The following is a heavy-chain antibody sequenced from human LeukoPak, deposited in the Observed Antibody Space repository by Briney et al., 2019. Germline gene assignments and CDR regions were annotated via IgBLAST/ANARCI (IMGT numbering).Heavy chain of an antibody. CDR3: ARLVVVAATGYYHGMDV. V-gene: IGHV4-61*02. CDR1: GGSISSGSYY. D-gene: IGHD2-15*01. Sequence: SQTLSLTCTVSGGSISSGSYYWSWIRQPAGKGLEWIGRIYTSGSTNYNPSLKSRVTISVDTSKNQFSLKLSSVTAADTAVYYCARLVVVAATGYYHGMDVWGQGTTVTVSS. CDR2: IYTSGST. J-gene: IGHJ6*02.